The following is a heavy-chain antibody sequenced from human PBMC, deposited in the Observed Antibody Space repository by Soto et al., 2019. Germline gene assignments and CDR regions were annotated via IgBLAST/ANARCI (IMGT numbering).Heavy chain of an antibody. CDR1: GDTFTTYD. D-gene: IGHD2-8*01. V-gene: IGHV1-8*01. J-gene: IGHJ4*02. CDR3: AKGGVSAPFDY. CDR2: INPNSGNI. Sequence: ASVKVSCKASGDTFTTYDINWVRQATGHGLEWMGWINPNSGNIGYAQRFQGRVTMTRDTAIRTAYMEVSSLRAEDTAVYYCAKGGVSAPFDYWGQGTLVTVSS.